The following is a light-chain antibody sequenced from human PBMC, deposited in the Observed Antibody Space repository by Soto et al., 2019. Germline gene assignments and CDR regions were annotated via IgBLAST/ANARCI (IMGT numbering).Light chain of an antibody. Sequence: EIVLTQSPGTLSLSPGERATLSCRASKSVSSSYLAWYQQKPGQHPRLLIYGASSRATGIPDRFSGSGSGTDFTLTISRLEPEDLAVYYCQQYGSSPYTFGQGTKLEIK. J-gene: IGKJ2*01. CDR3: QQYGSSPYT. CDR2: GAS. CDR1: KSVSSSY. V-gene: IGKV3-20*01.